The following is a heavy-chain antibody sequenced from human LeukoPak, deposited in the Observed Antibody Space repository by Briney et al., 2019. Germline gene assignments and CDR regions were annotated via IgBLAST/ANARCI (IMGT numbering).Heavy chain of an antibody. CDR2: ISGSGGST. CDR1: GFTFSNYG. J-gene: IGHJ6*02. CDR3: ARRVGATFYYYGMDV. V-gene: IGHV3-23*01. Sequence: GGSLRLSCAASGFTFSNYGMRWVRQAPGKGLEWVSAISGSGGSTYYADSVKGRFTISRDNSKNTLYLQMNSLRAEDTAVYYCARRVGATFYYYGMDVWGQGTTVTVSS. D-gene: IGHD1-26*01.